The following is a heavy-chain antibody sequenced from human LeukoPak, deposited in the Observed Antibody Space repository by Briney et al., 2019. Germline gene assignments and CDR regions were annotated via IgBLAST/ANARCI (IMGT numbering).Heavy chain of an antibody. CDR2: ISSSSSYI. Sequence: GGSLRLSCAASGFTFSSYSMDWVRQAPGKGLEWVSSISSSSSYIYYADSVKGRFTISRDNAKNSLYLQMNSLRAEDTAVYYCARDPRRTYYYDSSGYPSNWFDPWGQGTLVTVSS. J-gene: IGHJ5*02. CDR3: ARDPRRTYYYDSSGYPSNWFDP. V-gene: IGHV3-21*01. D-gene: IGHD3-22*01. CDR1: GFTFSSYS.